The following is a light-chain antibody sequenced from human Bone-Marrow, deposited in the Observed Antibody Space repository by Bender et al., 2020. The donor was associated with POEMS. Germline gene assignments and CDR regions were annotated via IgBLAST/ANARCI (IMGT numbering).Light chain of an antibody. Sequence: QSALTQPASLSGSPEQSITISCTGTVIDFANYNLVSWYQHNPGKAPKLIIYEGRKRPSGVPDRFSGSKSGTSASLAITGLQAEDEGDYYCQSYDNSLGGWVFGGGTKLTVL. V-gene: IGLV2-14*02. CDR1: VIDFANYNL. CDR3: QSYDNSLGGWV. CDR2: EGR. J-gene: IGLJ3*02.